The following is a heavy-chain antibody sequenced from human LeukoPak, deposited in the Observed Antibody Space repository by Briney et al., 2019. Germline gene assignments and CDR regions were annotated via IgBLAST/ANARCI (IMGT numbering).Heavy chain of an antibody. V-gene: IGHV3-23*01. Sequence: GGSLRLCCAASGFTSSSYAMSWVRQAPGKGLEWVSAISGSGGSTYYADSVKGRFTISRDNSKNTLYLQMNSLRAEDTAIYYCAKDRFYGDTYFDYWGQGTLVTVSS. D-gene: IGHD4-17*01. CDR2: ISGSGGST. CDR1: GFTSSSYA. J-gene: IGHJ4*02. CDR3: AKDRFYGDTYFDY.